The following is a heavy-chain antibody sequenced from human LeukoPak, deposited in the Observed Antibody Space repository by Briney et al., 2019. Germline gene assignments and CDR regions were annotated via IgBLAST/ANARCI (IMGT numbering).Heavy chain of an antibody. V-gene: IGHV1-3*01. J-gene: IGHJ5*02. CDR1: GYIFTSYT. CDR2: INAGNGNT. D-gene: IGHD3-10*01. Sequence: ASVSVSCKASGYIFTSYTMHWVRQAPGQRLEWMGWINAGNGNTKYSQKFQGRVTITRDTSASTAYMELSSLRSEDTAVYYCARDRGGYFNWFDPWGQGTLVTVSS. CDR3: ARDRGGYFNWFDP.